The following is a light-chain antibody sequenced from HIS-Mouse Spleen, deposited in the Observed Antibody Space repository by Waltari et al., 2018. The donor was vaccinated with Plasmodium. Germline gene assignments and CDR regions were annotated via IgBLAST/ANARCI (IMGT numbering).Light chain of an antibody. CDR2: GAS. Sequence: EIVMTQSPATLSVSPGERATLSCRASQSVSSNLAWYQQKPGQAPRLLIYGASTRATGIPARFSGSGSGTEFTLTISSLQSEDFAVYYCQQYNNWSFTFGPGTKVVI. V-gene: IGKV3-15*01. CDR1: QSVSSN. CDR3: QQYNNWSFT. J-gene: IGKJ3*01.